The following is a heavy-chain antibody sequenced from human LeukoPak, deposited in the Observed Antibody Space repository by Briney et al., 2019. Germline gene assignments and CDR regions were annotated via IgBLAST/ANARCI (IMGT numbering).Heavy chain of an antibody. V-gene: IGHV4-34*01. J-gene: IGHJ4*02. D-gene: IGHD2-15*01. CDR1: GGSFSGYY. CDR2: INHSGST. CDR3: ASSYSLGYCSGGSCYPLYYFDY. Sequence: SETLSLTCAVYGGSFSGYYWSWIRQPPGKGLEWIGEINHSGSTNYNPSLKSRVTISVDTSKNQFSLKLSSLTAADTAVYYCASSYSLGYCSGGSCYPLYYFDYWGQGTLVTVSS.